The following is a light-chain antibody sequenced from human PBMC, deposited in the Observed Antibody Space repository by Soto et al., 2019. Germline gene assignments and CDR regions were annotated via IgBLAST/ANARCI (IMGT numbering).Light chain of an antibody. Sequence: EIVLTQSPATLSLSPGERATLSCGASQSVSGNYLAWYQQKPGLAPRLLIYDASSRATGIPDRFTGSGSGTDFTLTISRLEPEDFAVYYCQQYGDSPRTFGQGTKVEVK. CDR2: DAS. CDR1: QSVSGNY. J-gene: IGKJ1*01. CDR3: QQYGDSPRT. V-gene: IGKV3D-20*01.